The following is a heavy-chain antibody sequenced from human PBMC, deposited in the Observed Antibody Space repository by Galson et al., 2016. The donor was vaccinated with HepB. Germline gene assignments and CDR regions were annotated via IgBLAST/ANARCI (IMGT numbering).Heavy chain of an antibody. Sequence: SLRLSCAASGFTFSTHDMHWVRQAPGKGLEWVSHVGIAGDTYYLGSVKGRFTISRENAKNSLCLQMNSLRVEDTAVYYCAGGTYSDLDYWGQGTLVTVSS. CDR2: VGIAGDT. V-gene: IGHV3-13*01. CDR3: AGGTYSDLDY. J-gene: IGHJ4*02. CDR1: GFTFSTHD. D-gene: IGHD1-26*01.